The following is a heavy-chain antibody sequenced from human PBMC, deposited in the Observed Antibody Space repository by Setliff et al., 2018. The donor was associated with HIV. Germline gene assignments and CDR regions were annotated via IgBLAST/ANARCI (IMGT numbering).Heavy chain of an antibody. Sequence: NPSETLSLTCTVSGGSASNSRYYWAWIRQPPGKGLEYIGSIYYNEKTYYSPSLKSRVTISIDTSKNQFSLNLTSVTAADSAVYYCASRVYYYDSNNFLREEGLDPWGQGTLVTVSS. V-gene: IGHV4-39*01. CDR3: ASRVYYYDSNNFLREEGLDP. J-gene: IGHJ5*02. CDR1: GGSASNSRYY. D-gene: IGHD3-22*01. CDR2: IYYNEKT.